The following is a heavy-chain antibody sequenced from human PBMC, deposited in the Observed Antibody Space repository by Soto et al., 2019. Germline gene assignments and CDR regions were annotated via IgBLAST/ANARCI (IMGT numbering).Heavy chain of an antibody. CDR2: ISYDGSNK. CDR1: GFTFSSYA. D-gene: IGHD6-6*01. CDR3: ARTSPSYSSSTMDY. Sequence: SCAASGFTFSSYAMHWVRQAPGKGLEWVAVISYDGSNKYYADSVKGRFTISRDNSKNTLYLQMNSLRAEDTAVYYCARTSPSYSSSTMDYWGQGTLVTVSS. V-gene: IGHV3-30-3*01. J-gene: IGHJ4*02.